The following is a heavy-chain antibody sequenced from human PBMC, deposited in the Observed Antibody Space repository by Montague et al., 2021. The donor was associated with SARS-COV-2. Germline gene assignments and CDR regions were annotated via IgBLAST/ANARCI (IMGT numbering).Heavy chain of an antibody. Sequence: SETLSLTCAVSGGSISSSNWWSWVRQPPGKGLEWIGEIDHSGSTNYNPSLKSRVTISVDKSKNQFSLKLSSVIAADTAVYYCARVHPLWFGELLLDYYYYDGMDVWGQGTTVTVSS. CDR3: ARVHPLWFGELLLDYYYYDGMDV. D-gene: IGHD3-10*01. V-gene: IGHV4-4*02. CDR1: GGSISSSNW. CDR2: IDHSGST. J-gene: IGHJ6*02.